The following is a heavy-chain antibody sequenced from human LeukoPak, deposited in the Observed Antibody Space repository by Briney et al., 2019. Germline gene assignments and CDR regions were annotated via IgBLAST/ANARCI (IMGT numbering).Heavy chain of an antibody. V-gene: IGHV3-30*03. CDR3: ARDRYSGSYLFDY. Sequence: GGSLRLSCAASGFTFSSYGMHWVRQAPGKGLEWVAVISYDGGNKYYADSVKGRFTISRDNSKNTLYLQMNSLRAEDTAVYYCARDRYSGSYLFDYWGQGTLVTVSS. J-gene: IGHJ4*02. D-gene: IGHD1-26*01. CDR1: GFTFSSYG. CDR2: ISYDGGNK.